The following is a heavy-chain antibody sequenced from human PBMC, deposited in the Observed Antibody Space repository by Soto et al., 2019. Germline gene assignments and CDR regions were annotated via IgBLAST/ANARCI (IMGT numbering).Heavy chain of an antibody. J-gene: IGHJ6*03. CDR3: WYSSSSGYYYYYMDV. CDR1: GFTFSSYW. CDR2: IKQDGSEK. Sequence: EVQLVESGGGLVQPGGSLRLSCAASGFTFSSYWMSWVRQAPGKGLEWVANIKQDGSEKYYVDSVKGRFTISRDNAKNSLYLQMNRLRAEDTAVYYCWYSSSSGYYYYYMDVWGKGTTVTVSS. V-gene: IGHV3-7*01. D-gene: IGHD6-6*01.